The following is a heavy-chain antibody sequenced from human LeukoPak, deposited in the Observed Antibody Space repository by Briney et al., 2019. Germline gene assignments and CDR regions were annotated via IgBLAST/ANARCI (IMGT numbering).Heavy chain of an antibody. V-gene: IGHV1-8*01. CDR3: ARARLVYLWFDP. J-gene: IGHJ5*02. CDR1: GYTFTSYD. D-gene: IGHD3-16*01. CDR2: MNPNSGNT. Sequence: ASVKVSCTASGYTFTSYDINWVRQATGQGLEWMGWMNPNSGNTGYAQKFQGRVTMTRNTSISTAYMELSSLRSEDTAVYYCARARLVYLWFDPWGQGTLVTVSS.